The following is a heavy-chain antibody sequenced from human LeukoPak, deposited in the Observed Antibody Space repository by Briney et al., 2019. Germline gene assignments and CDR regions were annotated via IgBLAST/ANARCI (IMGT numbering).Heavy chain of an antibody. D-gene: IGHD3-9*01. Sequence: GGSLRLSCAASGFPFSDHYIDWVRQAPGKGLEWVGRTRNKARSYTTDYAASVKGRFTISRDDSKKSVYLQMNSLKTEDTAVYYCARTYHDILTSIRDFDYWGQGTLVTVSS. J-gene: IGHJ4*02. CDR2: TRNKARSYTT. CDR3: ARTYHDILTSIRDFDY. V-gene: IGHV3-72*01. CDR1: GFPFSDHY.